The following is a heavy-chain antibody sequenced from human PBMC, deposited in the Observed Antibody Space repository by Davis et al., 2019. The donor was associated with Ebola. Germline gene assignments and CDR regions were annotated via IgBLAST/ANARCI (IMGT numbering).Heavy chain of an antibody. D-gene: IGHD2-15*01. Sequence: GESLKISCAASGFTFYRYEMNWVRQAPGKGLEWVSYISGSATSTFYADSVKGRFTISRDNARDSLSLQMNSLRVEDSAVYYCARDPPFGGGDYWGQGTLVTVSS. V-gene: IGHV3-48*03. CDR1: GFTFYRYE. J-gene: IGHJ4*02. CDR3: ARDPPFGGGDY. CDR2: ISGSATST.